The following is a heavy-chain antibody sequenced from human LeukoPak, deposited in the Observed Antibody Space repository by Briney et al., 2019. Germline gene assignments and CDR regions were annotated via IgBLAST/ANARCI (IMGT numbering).Heavy chain of an antibody. CDR2: IYYSGST. CDR3: ARVAVAGTPYYYYYMDV. D-gene: IGHD6-19*01. Sequence: SETLSLTCTVSGGSIGSSSYYWGWIRQPPGKGLEWIGSIYYSGSTYYNPSLKSRVTISVDTSKNQFSLKLSSVTAADTAVYYCARVAVAGTPYYYYYMDVWGKGTTVTVSS. V-gene: IGHV4-39*01. J-gene: IGHJ6*03. CDR1: GGSIGSSSYY.